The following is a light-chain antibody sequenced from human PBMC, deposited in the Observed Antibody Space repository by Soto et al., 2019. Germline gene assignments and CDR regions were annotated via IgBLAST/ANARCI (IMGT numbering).Light chain of an antibody. Sequence: EIVLAQSPGTLSLSPGERATLSCRASQSVSSNSLAWYLQKPGQAPRLLIYSASSRATGIPDRFSGSGSGTDFTLTISRLEPEDFAVYYCQLYGTSPMFTFGRGTSLEIK. CDR1: QSVSSNS. CDR2: SAS. CDR3: QLYGTSPMFT. J-gene: IGKJ2*01. V-gene: IGKV3-20*01.